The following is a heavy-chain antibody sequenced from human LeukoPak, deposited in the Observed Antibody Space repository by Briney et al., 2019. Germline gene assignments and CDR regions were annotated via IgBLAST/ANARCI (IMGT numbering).Heavy chain of an antibody. D-gene: IGHD3-3*01. Sequence: ASVKVSCKVSGYTLTELSMHWVRQAPGKGLEWMGGFDPEDGETIYAQKFQGRVTMTEDTSTDTAYMELSSLRSEDTAVYYCAREYDFWSGHPAGYYYMDVWGKGTTVTVSS. CDR3: AREYDFWSGHPAGYYYMDV. CDR2: FDPEDGET. V-gene: IGHV1-24*01. J-gene: IGHJ6*03. CDR1: GYTLTELS.